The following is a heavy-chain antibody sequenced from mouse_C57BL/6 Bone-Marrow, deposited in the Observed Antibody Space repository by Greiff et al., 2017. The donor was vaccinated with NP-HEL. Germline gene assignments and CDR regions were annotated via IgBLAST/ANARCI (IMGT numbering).Heavy chain of an antibody. CDR1: GYTFTDYE. CDR2: IDPETGGT. J-gene: IGHJ2*01. CDR3: TRSLTESLTDY. D-gene: IGHD4-1*01. V-gene: IGHV1-15*01. Sequence: VKLQQSGAELVRPGASVTLSCKASGYTFTDYEMHWVKQTPVHGLEWIGAIDPETGGTAYNQKFKGKAILTADKSSSTAYMELRSLTSEDSAVYYCTRSLTESLTDYWGQGTTLTVSS.